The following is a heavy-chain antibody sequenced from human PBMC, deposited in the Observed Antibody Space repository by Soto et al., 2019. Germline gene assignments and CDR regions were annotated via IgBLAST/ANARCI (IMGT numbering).Heavy chain of an antibody. J-gene: IGHJ5*02. V-gene: IGHV1-69*13. CDR1: GGTFSSYA. D-gene: IGHD2-15*01. CDR2: IIPIFGTA. CDR3: ARDLLGYCSGGSCYGDWFDP. Sequence: SVKVSCKASGGTFSSYAISWVRQAPGQGLEWMGGIIPIFGTANYAQKFQGRVTITADESTSTAYMELSSLRSEDTAVYYCARDLLGYCSGGSCYGDWFDPWGQGTLVTVSS.